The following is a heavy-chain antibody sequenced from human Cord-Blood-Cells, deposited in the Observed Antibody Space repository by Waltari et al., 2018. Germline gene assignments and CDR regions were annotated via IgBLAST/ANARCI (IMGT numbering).Heavy chain of an antibody. J-gene: IGHJ4*02. Sequence: QVQLVQSGAEVKKPGASVRVSCKASEGTFSCYAISGVRPAPGQGLEGMGGIIPIFGTANYAQKFQGRVTITADESTSTAYMELSSLRSEDTAVYYCASILKPSSGWFDYWGQGTLVTVSS. CDR1: EGTFSCYA. CDR2: IIPIFGTA. D-gene: IGHD6-19*01. V-gene: IGHV1-69*01. CDR3: ASILKPSSGWFDY.